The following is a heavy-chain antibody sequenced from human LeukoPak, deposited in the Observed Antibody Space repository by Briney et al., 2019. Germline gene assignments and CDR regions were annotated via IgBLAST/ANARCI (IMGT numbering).Heavy chain of an antibody. Sequence: GVSLQSSCKGSAYSFTTDCIGWVRQMPGKGREWMGIIYPGDSDTRYSPSFQGQVTLSSDKSISTTYLHWSSLKPSHTAMYYTSRSEFAPSYYSYYMEVWGKGTTVTLSS. CDR1: AYSFTTDC. V-gene: IGHV5-51*01. D-gene: IGHD3-10*01. CDR2: IYPGDSDT. J-gene: IGHJ6*03. CDR3: SRSEFAPSYYSYYMEV.